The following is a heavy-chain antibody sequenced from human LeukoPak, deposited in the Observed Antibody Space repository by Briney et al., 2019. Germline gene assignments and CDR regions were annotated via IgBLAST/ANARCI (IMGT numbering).Heavy chain of an antibody. CDR3: ARDIVGAVDY. D-gene: IGHD1-26*01. CDR2: IYYSGST. V-gene: IGHV4-39*02. Sequence: SETLSLTCTVSGASINSDTYYWGWIRQPPGKGLKWIGSIYYSGSTYYNPSLKSRVTISVDTSKNQFPLKLNSVTAADTAVYYCARDIVGAVDYWGQGTLVTVSS. J-gene: IGHJ4*02. CDR1: GASINSDTYY.